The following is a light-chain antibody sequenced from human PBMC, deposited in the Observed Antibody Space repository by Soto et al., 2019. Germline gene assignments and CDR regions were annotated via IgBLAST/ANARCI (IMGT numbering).Light chain of an antibody. CDR3: QHYDSLPIT. CDR1: QSVSSSY. J-gene: IGKJ5*01. V-gene: IGKV3-20*01. CDR2: GAS. Sequence: EIVMTQPPATLSVSPGERATLSCRASQSVSSSYLAWYQQKPGQPPRLLIYGASSRATGIPDRFSGSGSGTDFTLTISRLEPEDFAVFYCQHYDSLPITFGQGTRLEIK.